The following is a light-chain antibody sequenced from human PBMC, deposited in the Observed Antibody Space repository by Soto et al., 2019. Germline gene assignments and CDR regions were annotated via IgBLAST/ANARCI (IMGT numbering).Light chain of an antibody. J-gene: IGKJ1*01. CDR1: QGIRND. Sequence: AIQMTQSPSSLSASVGDRVTITCRASQGIRNDLSWYQQKPGKAPKLLIYAASTLQSGVPSRFSGSSSGTDFTLTISSQQPEDFATYYCLQDYNYPWTFGRGTKWEL. CDR3: LQDYNYPWT. CDR2: AAS. V-gene: IGKV1-6*01.